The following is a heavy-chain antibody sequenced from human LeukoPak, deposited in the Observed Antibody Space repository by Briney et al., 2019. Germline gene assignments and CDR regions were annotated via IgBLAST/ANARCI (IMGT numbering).Heavy chain of an antibody. CDR2: ITSSGSYI. V-gene: IGHV3-21*01. CDR1: GFTFSNYW. CDR3: ARAEALKFRDFDY. J-gene: IGHJ4*02. Sequence: GGSLRLSCSASGFTFSNYWMHWVRQAPGKGLEWVSSITSSGSYIYYADSVKGRFTISRDNARNSLYLQMNSLRAEDTAIYYCARAEALKFRDFDYWGQGTLVTVSS.